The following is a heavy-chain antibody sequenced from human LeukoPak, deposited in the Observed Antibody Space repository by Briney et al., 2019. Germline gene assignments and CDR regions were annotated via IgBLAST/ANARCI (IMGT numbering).Heavy chain of an antibody. CDR3: ARGVGKSGAFDI. Sequence: GGSLRLSRAASGFTFSNYGVNWVRQAPGKGLEWVSSISSSGSYIYYADSVKGRFTISRDNAKNSLYLQMNSLRPEDTAVYYCARGVGKSGAFDIWGQGTMVTVSS. CDR2: ISSSGSYI. V-gene: IGHV3-21*01. D-gene: IGHD2-15*01. CDR1: GFTFSNYG. J-gene: IGHJ3*02.